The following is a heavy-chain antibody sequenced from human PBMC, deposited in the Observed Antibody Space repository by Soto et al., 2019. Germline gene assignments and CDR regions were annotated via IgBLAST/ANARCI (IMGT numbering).Heavy chain of an antibody. D-gene: IGHD3-10*01. V-gene: IGHV1-46*01. J-gene: IGHJ6*02. Sequence: WVRQAPGQGLEWMGIINPSGGSTSYAQKFQGRVTMTRDTSTSTVYMELSSLRSEDTAVYYCAKDHYGSAIYGMDVWGQGTTVTVSS. CDR2: INPSGGST. CDR3: AKDHYGSAIYGMDV.